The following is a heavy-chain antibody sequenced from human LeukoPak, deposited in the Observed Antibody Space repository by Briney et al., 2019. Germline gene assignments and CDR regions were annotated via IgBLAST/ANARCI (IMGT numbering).Heavy chain of an antibody. D-gene: IGHD7-27*01. CDR3: AKTGGAQWYFDL. J-gene: IGHJ2*01. V-gene: IGHV3-23*01. CDR1: GIIFSNYA. CDR2: ISGSSHST. Sequence: GGSLGLSCSASGIIFSNYAMSWVRQAPGKGLEWVSTISGSSHSTYYADSVKGRFTISRDNSKNMLYLQMSSLRAEDTALYYCAKTGGAQWYFDLWGRGTLVTVSS.